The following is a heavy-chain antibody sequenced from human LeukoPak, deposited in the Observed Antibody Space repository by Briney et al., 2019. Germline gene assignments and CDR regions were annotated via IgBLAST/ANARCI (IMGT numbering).Heavy chain of an antibody. CDR2: IKQDGSEK. CDR1: GFTFSRYW. Sequence: GSLRLSCAASGFTFSRYWMSWVRQAPGKGPEWVANIKQDGSEKYYVDSVRGRFTISRDNARTSLYLQMNSLRAEDTAVYYCARGHYYDSSGSLDYWGQGTLVTVSS. V-gene: IGHV3-7*01. CDR3: ARGHYYDSSGSLDY. J-gene: IGHJ4*02. D-gene: IGHD3-22*01.